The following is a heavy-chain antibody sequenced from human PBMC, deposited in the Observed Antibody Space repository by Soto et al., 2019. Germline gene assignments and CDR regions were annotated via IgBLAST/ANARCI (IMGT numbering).Heavy chain of an antibody. CDR2: IYWDDDK. CDR1: GFSLTTRGVG. J-gene: IGHJ5*02. Sequence: QITLKESGPTLVKPTQTLTLTCTFSGFSLTTRGVGVGWIRQPPGKALECLALIYWDDDKRYSPSLQSRLSITKDTSQNQVILTMTNVDPVDTATCYGAPIPNYYQYDWFDPWGQGTLVSVSS. V-gene: IGHV2-5*02. CDR3: APIPNYYQYDWFDP. D-gene: IGHD3-16*01.